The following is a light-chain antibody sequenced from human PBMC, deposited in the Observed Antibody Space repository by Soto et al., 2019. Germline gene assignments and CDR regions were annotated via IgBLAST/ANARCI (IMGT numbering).Light chain of an antibody. CDR1: ERALYSDNNKNY. Sequence: TLNCKASERALYSDNNKNYLAWYQQKPGQPPKLLIYWASTRESGVPARFSGSGSGTDFTLTISSLQAEDVAAYYCQQYYSYSLTFGRGTKVDI. CDR3: QQYYSYSLT. V-gene: IGKV4-1*01. CDR2: WAS. J-gene: IGKJ4*01.